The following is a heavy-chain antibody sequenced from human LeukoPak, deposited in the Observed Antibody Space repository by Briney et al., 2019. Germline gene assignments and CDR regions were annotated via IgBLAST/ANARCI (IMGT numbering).Heavy chain of an antibody. CDR1: GYSFTSYW. CDR2: IYPGDSDT. D-gene: IGHD3-22*01. J-gene: IGHJ4*02. V-gene: IGHV5-51*01. CDR3: ARQPTYYDSSRGIDY. Sequence: GESLKISCKGSGYSFTSYWIGWVRQMPGKGLEWMGIIYPGDSDTRYSPSFQGQVTISADKSISTAYLQWNSLKASDTAMYYCARQPTYYDSSRGIDYWGQGTLVTVSS.